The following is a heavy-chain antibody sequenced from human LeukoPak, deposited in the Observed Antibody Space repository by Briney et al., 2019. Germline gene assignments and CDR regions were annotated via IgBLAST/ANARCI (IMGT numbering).Heavy chain of an antibody. CDR1: GGSISSSSYY. V-gene: IGHV4-39*07. CDR3: AREPTYYDILTGYYPQSHAFDI. Sequence: SETLSLTCTVSGGSISSSSYYWGWIRQPPGKGLEWIGSIYYSGSTYYNPSLKSRVTISVDTSKNQFSLKLSSVTAADTAVYYCAREPTYYDILTGYYPQSHAFDIWGQGTMVTVSS. J-gene: IGHJ3*02. CDR2: IYYSGST. D-gene: IGHD3-9*01.